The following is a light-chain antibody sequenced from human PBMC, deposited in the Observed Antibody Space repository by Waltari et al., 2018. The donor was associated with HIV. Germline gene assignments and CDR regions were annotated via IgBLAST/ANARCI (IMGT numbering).Light chain of an antibody. J-gene: IGKJ2*01. CDR3: QQYGGSPYT. CDR1: QSVRSSY. CDR2: GAS. Sequence: EIVLTQSPGTLSLSPGESATLSCRASQSVRSSYLAWYQQKPGQAPRLLIYGASSRATGIPDRFSGSGSGTDFTLTISRLEPEDFAVYYCQQYGGSPYTFGQGTKLEIK. V-gene: IGKV3-20*01.